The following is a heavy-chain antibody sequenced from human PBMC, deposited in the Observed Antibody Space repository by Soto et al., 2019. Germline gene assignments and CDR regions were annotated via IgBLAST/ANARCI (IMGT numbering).Heavy chain of an antibody. CDR3: ARAYQLSSFEKYLQELDADTVIVPPKYFDY. D-gene: IGHD5-18*01. J-gene: IGHJ4*02. Sequence: SETLSLTCTVSGGSISSGHYYWSWIRQSPGKGLEWIASIYYSGSSYYNPSLKSRVSISVDTSKNQFSLKLSSVTAAETAVYYCARAYQLSSFEKYLQELDADTVIVPPKYFDYWGQGTLVTVSS. CDR2: IYYSGSS. CDR1: GGSISSGHYY. V-gene: IGHV4-30-4*01.